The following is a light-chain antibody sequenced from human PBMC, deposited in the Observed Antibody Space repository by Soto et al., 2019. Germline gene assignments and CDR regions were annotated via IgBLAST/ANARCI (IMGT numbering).Light chain of an antibody. J-gene: IGKJ5*01. Sequence: EIVLTQSPATLSLSPGERATLSCRASQSVTSCLAWYQQKPGQAPRLLIYDASNRATGIPARFSGSGSGTDFTLTISSLEPEDFAVYYCQQRCNWPITFGQGTRLEI. CDR2: DAS. CDR3: QQRCNWPIT. V-gene: IGKV3-11*01. CDR1: QSVTSC.